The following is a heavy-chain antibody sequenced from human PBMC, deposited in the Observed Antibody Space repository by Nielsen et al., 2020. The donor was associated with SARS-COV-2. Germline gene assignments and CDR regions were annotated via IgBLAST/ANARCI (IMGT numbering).Heavy chain of an antibody. D-gene: IGHD4-17*01. Sequence: GESLKIPCAASGFTFSDYYMSWIRQAPGKGLEWVSYISSSSSYTNYADSVKGRFTISRDNAKNSLYLQMNSLRAEDTAVYYCARDNGDYNNYYYGMDVWGQGTTVTVSS. CDR2: ISSSSSYT. CDR1: GFTFSDYY. CDR3: ARDNGDYNNYYYGMDV. V-gene: IGHV3-11*05. J-gene: IGHJ6*02.